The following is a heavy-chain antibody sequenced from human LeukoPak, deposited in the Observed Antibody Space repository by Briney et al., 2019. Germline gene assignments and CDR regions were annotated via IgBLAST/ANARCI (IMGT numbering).Heavy chain of an antibody. CDR2: ISWDGGST. J-gene: IGHJ5*02. V-gene: IGHV3-43D*03. CDR1: GFTFDDCA. D-gene: IGHD3-10*01. Sequence: GGSLRLSCAASGFTFDDCAMHWVRQAPGKGLEWVSLISWDGGSTYYADSVKGRFTISRDNSKNTLYLQMNSLRAEDTAVYYCAKDLDYYGSGSYYRTWGQGTLVTVSS. CDR3: AKDLDYYGSGSYYRT.